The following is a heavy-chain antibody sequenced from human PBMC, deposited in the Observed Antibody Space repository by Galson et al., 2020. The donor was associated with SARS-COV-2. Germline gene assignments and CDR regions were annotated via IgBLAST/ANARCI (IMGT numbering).Heavy chain of an antibody. D-gene: IGHD6-19*01. Sequence: ASVKVSCKTSNYRFNTYAIAWVRQAPGQGLEWMGWISAYNGHTRYAQNFQARFTMTTDTSTNTAYMELRSLRSDDTAVYYCARVVLPGIALASQGTPYYYQYGMDVWGQGTTVTVSS. V-gene: IGHV1-18*01. CDR3: ARVVLPGIALASQGTPYYYQYGMDV. CDR2: ISAYNGHT. CDR1: NYRFNTYA. J-gene: IGHJ6*02.